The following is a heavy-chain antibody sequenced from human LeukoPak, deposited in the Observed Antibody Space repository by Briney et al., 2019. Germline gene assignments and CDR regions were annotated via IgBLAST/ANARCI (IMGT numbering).Heavy chain of an antibody. V-gene: IGHV4-59*08. CDR1: GGSISSYY. J-gene: IGHJ4*02. Sequence: SETLSLTCTVSGGSISSYYCSWIRQPPGKGLEWIGYMYYSGSTNYNPSLKSRVTISVDTSKNQFSLKLSSVTAADTAVYYCARKAISSSWYSLDYWGQGTLVTVSS. CDR2: MYYSGST. CDR3: ARKAISSSWYSLDY. D-gene: IGHD6-13*01.